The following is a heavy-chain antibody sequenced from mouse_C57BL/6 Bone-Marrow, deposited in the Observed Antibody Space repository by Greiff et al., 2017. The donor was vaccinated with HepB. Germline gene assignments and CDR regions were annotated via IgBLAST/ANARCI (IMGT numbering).Heavy chain of an antibody. D-gene: IGHD1-1*01. CDR3: ARPEYYGSSYWYFDV. CDR2: IDPEDGET. J-gene: IGHJ1*03. V-gene: IGHV14-2*01. Sequence: EVQLVESGAELVKPGASVKLSCTASGFNIKDYYMHWVKQRTEQGLEWIGRIDPEDGETKYAPKFQGKATITADTSSITAYLQLSSLTSEDTAVYYCARPEYYGSSYWYFDVWGTGTTVTVSS. CDR1: GFNIKDYY.